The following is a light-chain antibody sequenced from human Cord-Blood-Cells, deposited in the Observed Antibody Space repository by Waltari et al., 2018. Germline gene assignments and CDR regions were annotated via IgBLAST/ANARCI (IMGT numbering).Light chain of an antibody. V-gene: IGKV3-20*01. CDR2: GAS. J-gene: IGKJ4*01. CDR1: QSVSSSY. CDR3: QQYGSSPLT. Sequence: EIVLTQSPGTLSLSPGERATLSCRASQSVSSSYLAWSQQKPGQAPRLLIYGASSRATGIPGRFSGSVSGTDFTLTISRLEPEDFAVYYCQQYGSSPLTFGGGTKVEIK.